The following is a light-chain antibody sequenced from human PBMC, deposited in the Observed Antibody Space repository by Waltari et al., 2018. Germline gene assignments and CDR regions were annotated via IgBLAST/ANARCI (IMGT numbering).Light chain of an antibody. Sequence: QSALTEPASGCGSPAQASTRPGTGTSRDVGGSTDVPSYQQHPVKAHNLMIYEVINRPSGVSTRFSGSQSGNTASLPISGLPAEDEADSYCSSYTSRSTLYVFGTGTKVTVL. J-gene: IGLJ1*01. CDR3: SSYTSRSTLYV. CDR1: SRDVGGSTD. CDR2: EVI. V-gene: IGLV2-14*01.